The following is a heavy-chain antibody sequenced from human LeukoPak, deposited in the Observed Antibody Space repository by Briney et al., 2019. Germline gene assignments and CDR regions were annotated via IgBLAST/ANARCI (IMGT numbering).Heavy chain of an antibody. J-gene: IGHJ4*02. V-gene: IGHV3-23*01. CDR3: AKDLLRLDRRTGGYYFDY. D-gene: IGHD1-1*01. CDR2: ICGRGGST. CDR1: GLTFTSYA. Sequence: GGSLSLSCAASGLTFTSYAMSWGRQAPGERLEWVSAICGRGGSTSYADSVKGRFTFSRDSSKTTLYLKMNRLTAEDTAVYYCAKDLLRLDRRTGGYYFDYWGQGTLVTVSS.